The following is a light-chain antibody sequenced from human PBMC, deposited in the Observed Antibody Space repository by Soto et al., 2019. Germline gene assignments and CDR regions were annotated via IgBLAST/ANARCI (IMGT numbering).Light chain of an antibody. Sequence: QSALTQPASVSVSPGQSITISCTGTDSDVGSYDLVSWYQHHPGKAPKVMIYEVTKRPSGVSNRFSGSKSGNTASLTISGLQAEDEADYYCCSYAGGGSYAFGGGTELTVL. J-gene: IGLJ1*01. CDR2: EVT. V-gene: IGLV2-23*02. CDR1: DSDVGSYDL. CDR3: CSYAGGGSYA.